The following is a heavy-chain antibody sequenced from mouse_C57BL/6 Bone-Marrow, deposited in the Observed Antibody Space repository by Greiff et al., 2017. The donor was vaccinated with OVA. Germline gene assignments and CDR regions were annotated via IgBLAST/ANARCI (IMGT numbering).Heavy chain of an antibody. V-gene: IGHV1-50*01. D-gene: IGHD2-1*01. CDR3: ARDFYYGNYAMDY. CDR2: IDPSDSYT. Sequence: QVQLQQSGAELVKPGASVKLSCKASGYTFTSYWMQWVKQRPGQGLEWIGEIDPSDSYTNYNQKFKGKATLTVDTSSSTAYMQLSSLTSEDSAVYYCARDFYYGNYAMDYWGQGTSVTVSS. CDR1: GYTFTSYW. J-gene: IGHJ4*01.